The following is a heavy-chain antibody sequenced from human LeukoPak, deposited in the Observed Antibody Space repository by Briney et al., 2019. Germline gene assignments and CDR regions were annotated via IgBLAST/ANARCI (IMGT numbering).Heavy chain of an antibody. J-gene: IGHJ5*02. CDR3: ARHEYSGSYYGLSWFDP. D-gene: IGHD1-26*01. CDR1: GGSISSSGYY. CDR2: IYYSGST. Sequence: VKPSETLSLTCTVSGGSISSSGYYWGWIRQPPGKGLEWIASIYYSGSTYYNPSLESRVTISVDTSKNQLSLKLSSLTAADTAVYYCARHEYSGSYYGLSWFDPWGQGTLVTVSS. V-gene: IGHV4-39*01.